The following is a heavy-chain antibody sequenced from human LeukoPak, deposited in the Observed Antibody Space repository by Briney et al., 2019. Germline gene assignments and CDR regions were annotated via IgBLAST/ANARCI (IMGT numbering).Heavy chain of an antibody. V-gene: IGHV3-23*01. Sequence: GASLRLSCAASGFTFSSNGMSWVRQAPGRGLEWVSTISGSGGNTYYADSVKGRFTISRDNSKNTLNLQMNSLRAEDTAVYYCAKDQGGSNDYWGQGTLVTVSS. D-gene: IGHD5-12*01. CDR2: ISGSGGNT. CDR3: AKDQGGSNDY. J-gene: IGHJ4*02. CDR1: GFTFSSNG.